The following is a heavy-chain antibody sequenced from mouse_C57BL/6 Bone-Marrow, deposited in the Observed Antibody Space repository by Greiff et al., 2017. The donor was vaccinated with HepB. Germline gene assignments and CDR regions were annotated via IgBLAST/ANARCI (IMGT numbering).Heavy chain of an antibody. CDR1: GYAFSSYW. Sequence: VQLQQSGAELVKPGASVKISCKASGYAFSSYWMNWVKQRPGKGIEWIGQIYPGDGDTNYNGKFKGKATLTADKSSSTAYMQLSSLTSEDSAVYFCARGTTVVATDFDYWGQGTTLTVSS. J-gene: IGHJ2*01. CDR3: ARGTTVVATDFDY. V-gene: IGHV1-80*01. CDR2: IYPGDGDT. D-gene: IGHD1-1*01.